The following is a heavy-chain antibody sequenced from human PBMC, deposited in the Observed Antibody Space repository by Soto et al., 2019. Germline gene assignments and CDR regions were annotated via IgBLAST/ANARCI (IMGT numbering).Heavy chain of an antibody. D-gene: IGHD6-13*01. CDR1: GFTLSSYA. CDR3: AKDGQQLVLYAFDI. CDR2: IGGSGGST. V-gene: IGHV3-23*01. Sequence: GGTLRLSCAPSGFTLSSYAMSWVRPAPGKGLEWVAAIGGSGGSTYYADSVKGRVTIFRGNGKNTLYLQMNRLRAEDTALYYCAKDGQQLVLYAFDIWGQGTMVTVSS. J-gene: IGHJ3*02.